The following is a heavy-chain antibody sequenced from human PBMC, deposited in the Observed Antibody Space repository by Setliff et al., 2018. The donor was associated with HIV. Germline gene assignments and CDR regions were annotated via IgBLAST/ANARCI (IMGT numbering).Heavy chain of an antibody. Sequence: RASVKVSCKASGYTFTSYGISWVRQAPGQGLEWMGWISAYNGNTHHAQRLQGRVTMTTDTSTRTAYMELRSLRSDDTAVYYCARQFLDWSSDCYSRNYLDVWGKGTTVTVSS. D-gene: IGHD2-21*01. J-gene: IGHJ6*03. V-gene: IGHV1-18*01. CDR2: ISAYNGNT. CDR3: ARQFLDWSSDCYSRNYLDV. CDR1: GYTFTSYG.